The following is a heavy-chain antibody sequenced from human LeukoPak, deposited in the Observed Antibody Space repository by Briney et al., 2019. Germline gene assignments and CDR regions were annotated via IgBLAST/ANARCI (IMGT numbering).Heavy chain of an antibody. CDR2: ISGSGYYT. CDR3: ARDGSWGDYQFYFYMDV. CDR1: GFTFGSFA. D-gene: IGHD3-16*01. Sequence: GGSLRLSCEASGFTFGSFAMSWVRQAPGKGLEWVSGISGSGYYTYYAQSVKGRFTIPRDNSKNTLYIDLNSLRAEDTARYFCARDGSWGDYQFYFYMDVWGKGTTVTVSS. J-gene: IGHJ6*03. V-gene: IGHV3-23*01.